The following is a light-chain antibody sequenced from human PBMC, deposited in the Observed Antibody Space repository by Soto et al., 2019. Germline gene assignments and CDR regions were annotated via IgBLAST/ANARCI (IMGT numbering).Light chain of an antibody. Sequence: EIVMTQSPATLSVSPGERATLSCRASQSVSSNLAWYQQKPGQAPRLLIYGASTRATGIPARFSGSGSGTEFTLTISSLQSEDFAVYYCQQYITFGQGTRLEIK. V-gene: IGKV3-15*01. CDR1: QSVSSN. J-gene: IGKJ5*01. CDR3: QQYIT. CDR2: GAS.